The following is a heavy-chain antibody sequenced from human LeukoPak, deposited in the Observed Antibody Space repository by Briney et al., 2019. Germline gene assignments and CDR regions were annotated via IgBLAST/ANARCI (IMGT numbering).Heavy chain of an antibody. D-gene: IGHD6-6*01. CDR3: AKNVRYYYYYMDV. Sequence: GGSLRLSCAASGFTFNSYAMSWVRQAPGKGLEWVSTISGGGDSTYYADAVKGRFTISRDNSKNTLSLQMNSLRAEDTAVYYCAKNVRYYYYYMDVWGKGTTVTVSS. V-gene: IGHV3-23*01. CDR2: ISGGGDST. CDR1: GFTFNSYA. J-gene: IGHJ6*03.